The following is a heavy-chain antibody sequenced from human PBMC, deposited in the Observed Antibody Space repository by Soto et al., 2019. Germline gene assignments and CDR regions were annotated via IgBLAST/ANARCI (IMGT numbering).Heavy chain of an antibody. D-gene: IGHD4-17*01. CDR3: TTGGGDGDYSFDY. CDR2: IKSKTDVGTT. CDR1: GFTFSNAW. V-gene: IGHV3-15*01. Sequence: EVQLVESGGGLVKPGGSLRLSCAASGFTFSNAWMSWVRQAPGKGLEWVGRIKSKTDVGTTDYAAPVKGRFTISRDDSKNTLYLQMNSLKTEDTAVYYCTTGGGDGDYSFDYWGQGTLVTVSS. J-gene: IGHJ4*02.